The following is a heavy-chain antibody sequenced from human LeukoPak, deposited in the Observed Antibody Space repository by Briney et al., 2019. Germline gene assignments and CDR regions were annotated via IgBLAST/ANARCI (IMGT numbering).Heavy chain of an antibody. CDR2: ISRSGSTI. CDR1: GFTFSDYY. Sequence: GGSLRLSCAASGFTFSDYYMSWIRQAPGKGLEWVSSISRSGSTIYYADSVKGRFTISRDNAKNLLYLQMNSLRAEDTAVHYCAREPSSSWPDYWGQGTLVTVSS. V-gene: IGHV3-11*01. J-gene: IGHJ4*02. CDR3: AREPSSSWPDY. D-gene: IGHD6-13*01.